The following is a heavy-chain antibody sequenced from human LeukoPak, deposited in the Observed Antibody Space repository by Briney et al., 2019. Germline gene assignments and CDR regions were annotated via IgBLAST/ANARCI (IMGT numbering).Heavy chain of an antibody. Sequence: SETLSLTCTVSGGSISSSSYYWGWLRQPPGKGLEWIGSIYYSGSTYYNPSLKSRVTISVDTSKNPFSLKLSSVTAADTAVYYCARPKGGAMIVGDAFDIWGQGTMVTVSS. J-gene: IGHJ3*02. CDR3: ARPKGGAMIVGDAFDI. D-gene: IGHD3-22*01. CDR2: IYYSGST. CDR1: GGSISSSSYY. V-gene: IGHV4-39*01.